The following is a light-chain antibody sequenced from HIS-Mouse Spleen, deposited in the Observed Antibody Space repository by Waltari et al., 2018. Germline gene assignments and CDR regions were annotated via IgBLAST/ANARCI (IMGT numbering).Light chain of an antibody. CDR2: GAS. V-gene: IGKV3-20*01. CDR3: QQYGSSST. CDR1: QSVSSSY. Sequence: GERATLSCRASQSVSSSYLAWYQQKPGQAPRLLIYGASSRATGIPDRFSGSGSGTDFTLTISRLEPEDFAVYYCQQYGSSSTFGQGTRLEIK. J-gene: IGKJ5*01.